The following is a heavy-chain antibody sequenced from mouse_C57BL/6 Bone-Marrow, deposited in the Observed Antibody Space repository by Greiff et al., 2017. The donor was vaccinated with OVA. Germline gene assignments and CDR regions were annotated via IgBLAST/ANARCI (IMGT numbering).Heavy chain of an antibody. Sequence: VKLVESGAELARPGASVKLSCKASGYTFTSYGISWVKQRTGQGLEWIGEIYPRSGNTYYNEKFKGKATLTADKSSSTAYMELRSLTSEDSAVYFCARSGHYAMDYWGQGTSVTVSS. CDR2: IYPRSGNT. CDR3: ARSGHYAMDY. V-gene: IGHV1-81*01. D-gene: IGHD1-3*01. J-gene: IGHJ4*01. CDR1: GYTFTSYG.